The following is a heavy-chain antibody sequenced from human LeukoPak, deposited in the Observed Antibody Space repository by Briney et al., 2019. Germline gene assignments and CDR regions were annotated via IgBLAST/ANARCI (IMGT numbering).Heavy chain of an antibody. D-gene: IGHD1-26*01. Sequence: GGSLRLSCAASGFTFTSYDMHWVRQATGKGLEWASAIETVGNTYYSGSVEGRFTISRDDVKNSLYLHMNSLRDGDTAVYYCIRIRTREHQYGMDVWGQGTTVTVSS. V-gene: IGHV3-13*01. CDR1: GFTFTSYD. CDR2: IETVGNT. J-gene: IGHJ6*02. CDR3: IRIRTREHQYGMDV.